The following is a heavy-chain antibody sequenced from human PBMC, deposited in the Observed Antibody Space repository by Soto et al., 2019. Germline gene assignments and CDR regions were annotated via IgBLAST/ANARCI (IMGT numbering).Heavy chain of an antibody. CDR3: ARLPTESGSYYYYYGMDV. CDR1: GGTFSSYA. J-gene: IGHJ6*02. Sequence: QVKLVQSGAEVKKPGSSVKVSCKASGGTFSSYAISWMRQTPGQGLEWMGGIITIFGTANYAQKFQGRVTTTADESTSTAYMELSSLRSEGTAVYYCARLPTESGSYYYYYGMDVWGQGTTVTVSS. CDR2: IITIFGTA. D-gene: IGHD1-26*01. V-gene: IGHV1-69*01.